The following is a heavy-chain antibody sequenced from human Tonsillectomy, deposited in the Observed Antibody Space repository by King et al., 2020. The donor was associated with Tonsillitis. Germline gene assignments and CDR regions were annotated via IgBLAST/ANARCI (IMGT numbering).Heavy chain of an antibody. D-gene: IGHD3-22*01. CDR1: GYRFTRNW. CDR2: IYPGDSDS. J-gene: IGHJ3*02. V-gene: IGHV5-51*03. Sequence: QLVQSGAEVKKPGESLKISCRSSGYRFTRNWIGWVRQMPGKGLEWMGIIYPGDSDSRYSPSFQGQVTISADESISTAYLQWSSLAASDTAIYYCARYLRHDYDSSGYDDAFDNGG. CDR3: ARYLRHDYDSSGYDDAFDN.